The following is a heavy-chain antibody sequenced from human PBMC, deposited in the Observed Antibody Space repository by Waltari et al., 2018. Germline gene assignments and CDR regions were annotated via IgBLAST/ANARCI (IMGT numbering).Heavy chain of an antibody. D-gene: IGHD6-13*01. V-gene: IGHV3-43*01. Sequence: EVQLVESGGVVVQPGGSLRLSCAASGFTFDDYTMHWVRQAPGKGLEWVALISWDGGSTYYADSVKGRFTISRDNSKNSLYRQMNSLRTEDTALYYCAKESDSSSWNLDYWGQGTLVTVSS. J-gene: IGHJ4*02. CDR3: AKESDSSSWNLDY. CDR2: ISWDGGST. CDR1: GFTFDDYT.